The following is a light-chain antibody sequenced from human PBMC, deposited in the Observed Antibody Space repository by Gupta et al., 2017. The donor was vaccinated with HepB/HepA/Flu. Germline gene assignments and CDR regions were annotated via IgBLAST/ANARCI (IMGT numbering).Light chain of an antibody. CDR2: KES. J-gene: IGKJ2*04. CDR3: QQYNSYSPCS. V-gene: IGKV1-5*03. CDR1: QSISNL. Sequence: DIQMTQSPSTLSASVGDRVTITCRASQSISNLLAWYQQKPGKAPQLLIYKESSLQTGVPSRFSGSGSGTEFTLTITSLQPDDFATYYCQQYNSYSPCSFGQGTKLEIK.